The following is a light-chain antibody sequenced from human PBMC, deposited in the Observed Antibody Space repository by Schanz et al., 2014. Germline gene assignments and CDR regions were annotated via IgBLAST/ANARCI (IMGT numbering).Light chain of an antibody. J-gene: IGKJ1*01. CDR2: ASS. CDR3: QKYNDAPWT. V-gene: IGKV3-20*01. Sequence: EVVLTQSPGTLSLSPGERATLSCRASQSVATSYLAWYQQKPGQAPRLLIYASSSRATGIPDRFSGSGSGTDFTLTINRLEPEDVATYYCQKYNDAPWTLGQGTKVEVK. CDR1: QSVATSY.